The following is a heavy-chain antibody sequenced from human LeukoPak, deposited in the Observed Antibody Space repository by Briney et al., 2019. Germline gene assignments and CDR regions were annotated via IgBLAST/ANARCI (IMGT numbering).Heavy chain of an antibody. CDR1: GYTFTGYY. V-gene: IGHV1-2*02. CDR3: ARDRGPFVVVTRGGYFDY. J-gene: IGHJ4*02. D-gene: IGHD2-21*02. Sequence: ASVKVSCKASGYTFTGYYMHWVRQAPGQGLEWMGWINPNSGGTNYAQKLQGRVTMTTDTSTSTAYMELRSLRSDDTAVYYCARDRGPFVVVTRGGYFDYWGQGTLVTVSS. CDR2: INPNSGGT.